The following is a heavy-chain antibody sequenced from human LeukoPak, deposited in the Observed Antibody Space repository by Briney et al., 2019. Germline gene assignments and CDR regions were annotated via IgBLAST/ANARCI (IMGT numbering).Heavy chain of an antibody. CDR3: AKDAFIVATPVDY. CDR1: GFTFSSYW. CDR2: INSDGSST. D-gene: IGHD5-12*01. J-gene: IGHJ4*02. V-gene: IGHV3-74*01. Sequence: PGGSLRLSCAASGFTFSSYWMHWVRQAPGKGLVWVSRINSDGSSTSYADSVKGRFTISRDNSKNTLYLQMNSLRAEDTAVYYCAKDAFIVATPVDYWGQGTLVTVSS.